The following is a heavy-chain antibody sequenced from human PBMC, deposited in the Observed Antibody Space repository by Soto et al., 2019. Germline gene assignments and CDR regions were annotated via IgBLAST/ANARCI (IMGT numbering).Heavy chain of an antibody. CDR1: VFSFGSYW. V-gene: IGHV3-23*01. J-gene: IGHJ4*02. D-gene: IGHD2-2*02. Sequence: GSLRLACAVSVFSFGSYWMSWVRQAPGKGLEWVSAISGSGGSTYYADSVKGRFTISRDNSKNTLYLQMNSLRAEDRAVYYCAKVIVPAAIRLGFDYWGQGTLVTVSS. CDR3: AKVIVPAAIRLGFDY. CDR2: ISGSGGST.